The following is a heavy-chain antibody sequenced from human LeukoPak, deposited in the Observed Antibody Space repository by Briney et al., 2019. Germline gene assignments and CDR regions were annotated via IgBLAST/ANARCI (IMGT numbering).Heavy chain of an antibody. V-gene: IGHV4-38-2*02. CDR2: IYHSGST. CDR1: GGSISSYY. Sequence: SETLSLTCTVSGGSISSYYWSWIRQPPGKGLEWIGSIYHSGSTYYNPSLKSRVTISVDTSKNQFSLKLSSVTAADTAVYYCARGSGSYNNWFDPWGQGTLVTVSS. D-gene: IGHD1-26*01. J-gene: IGHJ5*02. CDR3: ARGSGSYNNWFDP.